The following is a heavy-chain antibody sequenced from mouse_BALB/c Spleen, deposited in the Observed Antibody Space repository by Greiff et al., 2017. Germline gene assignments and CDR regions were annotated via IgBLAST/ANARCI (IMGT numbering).Heavy chain of an antibody. D-gene: IGHD1-1*01. V-gene: IGHV1-9*01. CDR3: ARRDYYGSSLAY. CDR1: GYTFSSYW. J-gene: IGHJ3*01. Sequence: QAQLQQSGAELMKPGASVKISCKATGYTFSSYWIEWVKQRPGHGLEWIGEILPGSGSTNYNEKFKGKATFTADTSSNTAYMQLSSLTSEDSAVYYCARRDYYGSSLAYWGQGTLVTVSA. CDR2: ILPGSGST.